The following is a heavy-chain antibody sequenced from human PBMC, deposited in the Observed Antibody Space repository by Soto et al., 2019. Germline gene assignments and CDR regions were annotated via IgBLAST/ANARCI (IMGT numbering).Heavy chain of an antibody. D-gene: IGHD7-27*01. V-gene: IGHV4-31*03. CDR2: VYHSGRT. CDR1: GDSIRGGGHY. CDR3: ARDTGLAPTVWGY. Sequence: QVQLQESGPGLVKPSQTLSLTCSVSGDSIRGGGHYWNWIRQFPGKGLEWIGYVYHSGRTHYNPSLRGRLTISIDTSKNQFSLRLISLTAADTALYYCARDTGLAPTVWGYWGHGTQVTVSS. J-gene: IGHJ4*03.